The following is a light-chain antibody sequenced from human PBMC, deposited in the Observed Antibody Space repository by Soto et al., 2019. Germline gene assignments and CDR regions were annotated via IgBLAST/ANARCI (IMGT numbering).Light chain of an antibody. Sequence: QSVLTQPASVSGSPGQSITISCTGTNTDVGGYNYVSWYQQHPGKAPKLMIYEVSNRPSGVSNRFSGSKSGNTASLTISGLQAEDEADYYCNSRTSRITYVFGTGTKLTVL. CDR1: NTDVGGYNY. CDR3: NSRTSRITYV. CDR2: EVS. J-gene: IGLJ1*01. V-gene: IGLV2-14*01.